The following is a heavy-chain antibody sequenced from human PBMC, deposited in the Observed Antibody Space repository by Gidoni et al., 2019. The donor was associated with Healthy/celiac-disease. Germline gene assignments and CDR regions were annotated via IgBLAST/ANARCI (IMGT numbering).Heavy chain of an antibody. CDR1: GFTFSSYG. D-gene: IGHD4-17*01. J-gene: IGHJ3*02. Sequence: GFTFSSYGMHWVRQAPGKGLEWVAVISYDGSNKYYADSVKGRFTISRDNSKNTLYLQMNSLRAEDTAVYYCAKRLLRWESHEFDAFDIWGQGTMVTVSS. CDR3: AKRLLRWESHEFDAFDI. CDR2: ISYDGSNK. V-gene: IGHV3-30*18.